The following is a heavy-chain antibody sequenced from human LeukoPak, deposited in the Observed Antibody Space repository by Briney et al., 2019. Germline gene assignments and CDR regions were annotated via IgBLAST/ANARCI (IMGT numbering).Heavy chain of an antibody. J-gene: IGHJ5*02. CDR2: IRSKAYGGTT. D-gene: IGHD2-2*01. V-gene: IGHV3-49*04. Sequence: PGRSLRLSCAASGFTFGDYAMSWVRQAPGKGLEWVGFIRSKAYGGTTEYAASVKGRFTISRDDSIRIAYLQMNRLKTGATDVYYCTRDPVYCSSTSCHNLFDPWGQRTRVPVS. CDR1: GFTFGDYA. CDR3: TRDPVYCSSTSCHNLFDP.